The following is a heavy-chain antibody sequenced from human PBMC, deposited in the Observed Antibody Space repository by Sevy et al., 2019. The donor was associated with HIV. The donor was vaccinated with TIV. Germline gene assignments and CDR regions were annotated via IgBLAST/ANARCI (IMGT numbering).Heavy chain of an antibody. CDR2: ISSSSSYI. CDR3: AREDSNYIFDY. V-gene: IGHV3-21*01. CDR1: GFTFSSYS. Sequence: GGSLRLSCVASGFTFSSYSMNWVRQAPGKGLEWVSSISSSSSYIYYADSVKGRFTISRDNAKNSLYLQMNSLRAEDTAVYYCAREDSNYIFDYWGQGTLVTVSS. D-gene: IGHD4-4*01. J-gene: IGHJ4*02.